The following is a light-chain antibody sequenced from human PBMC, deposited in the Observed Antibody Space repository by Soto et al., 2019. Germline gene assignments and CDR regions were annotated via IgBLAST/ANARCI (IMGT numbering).Light chain of an antibody. CDR2: GAS. J-gene: IGKJ1*01. CDR3: QQYGSSPRT. CDR1: RGVSANY. V-gene: IGKV3-20*01. Sequence: EIVLTQSPGTLSLSKGEGATLSCRASRGVSANYLAWYQQKPGQAPTLLIYGASIRAAGIPDRFSGSGSGTDFTLTIRRLEPDDFAVYYCQQYGSSPRTFGQGAKVDI.